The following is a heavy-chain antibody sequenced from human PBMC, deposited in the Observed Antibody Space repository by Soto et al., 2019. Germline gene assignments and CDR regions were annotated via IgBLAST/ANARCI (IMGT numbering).Heavy chain of an antibody. J-gene: IGHJ4*02. Sequence: EVQLVVSEGGLIQPGGSLRLSCAASGFTFSNYWMHWVRQAPGKGLVWVSRINGDGSTTSYADSVKGRFTISRDNAKNTLYLQMNSLRAEDTAVYYCVRGSVYNWRGDFWGQGTLVTVSS. D-gene: IGHD1-20*01. CDR3: VRGSVYNWRGDF. V-gene: IGHV3-74*01. CDR2: INGDGSTT. CDR1: GFTFSNYW.